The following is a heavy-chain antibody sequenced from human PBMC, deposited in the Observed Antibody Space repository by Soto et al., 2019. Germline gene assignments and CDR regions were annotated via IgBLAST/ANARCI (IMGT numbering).Heavy chain of an antibody. V-gene: IGHV1-18*01. Sequence: ASVKVSCKASGYTFTSYGISWVRQAPGQGLEWMGWISAYNGNTNYAQKLQGRVTMTTDTSTSTAYMELRSLRSDDTAVYYCARNHDYSNYGHWFDPWGQGTLVTVSS. CDR1: GYTFTSYG. D-gene: IGHD4-4*01. CDR3: ARNHDYSNYGHWFDP. J-gene: IGHJ5*02. CDR2: ISAYNGNT.